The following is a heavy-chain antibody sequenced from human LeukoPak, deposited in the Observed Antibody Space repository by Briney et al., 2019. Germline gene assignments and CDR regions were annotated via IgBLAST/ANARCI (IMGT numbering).Heavy chain of an antibody. J-gene: IGHJ4*02. V-gene: IGHV4-61*02. D-gene: IGHD3-3*01. Sequence: SETLSLTCTVSGGSISSGSYYWSWIRQPAGKGLEWIGRIYTSGSTNYNPSLKSRVTISVDTSKNQFSLKLSSVTAADTAVYYCARDSPRHGVAGDWGQGTLVTVSS. CDR1: GGSISSGSYY. CDR2: IYTSGST. CDR3: ARDSPRHGVAGD.